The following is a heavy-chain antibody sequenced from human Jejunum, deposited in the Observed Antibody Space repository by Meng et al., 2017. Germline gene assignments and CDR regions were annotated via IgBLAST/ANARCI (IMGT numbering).Heavy chain of an antibody. Sequence: SETLSLTCTVSGGSINNYYWSCVRQPAGKGLEWTGRIYSSGSTDYNPSLKSRVTMSIDTSKNQLSLKLTSVTAADSAVYYCARDGGAVRGLPLCDSWGQGTLVTVSS. CDR2: IYSSGST. D-gene: IGHD3-10*01. V-gene: IGHV4-4*07. J-gene: IGHJ5*01. CDR3: ARDGGAVRGLPLCDS. CDR1: GGSINNYY.